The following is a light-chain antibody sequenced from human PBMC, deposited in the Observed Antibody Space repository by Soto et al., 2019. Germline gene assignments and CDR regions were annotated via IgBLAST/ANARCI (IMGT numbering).Light chain of an antibody. Sequence: DIQMTHSPSSLSASVGDIVTITCRASQNIRIYLNWFQQKPGKAPNLLIYGASSLQSGVPSRFSGSRSGTDFTLTINSLQPEDFAVYYCQQTYNSPLTFGQGTKVDIK. V-gene: IGKV1-39*01. CDR2: GAS. J-gene: IGKJ1*01. CDR3: QQTYNSPLT. CDR1: QNIRIY.